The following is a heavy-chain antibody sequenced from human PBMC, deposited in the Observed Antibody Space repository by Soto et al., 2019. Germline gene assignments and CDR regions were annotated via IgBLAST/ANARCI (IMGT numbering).Heavy chain of an antibody. CDR1: GDSISSYY. V-gene: IGHV4-59*01. CDR2: IYYSGST. Sequence: TLSLTCTVSGDSISSYYWSWIRQPPGKGLEWIGYIYYSGSTNYNPSLKSRVTISVDTSKNQFSLKLSSVTAADTAVYYCAREGVTRSYYYYGMDVWGQGTTVTVSS. D-gene: IGHD2-21*02. CDR3: AREGVTRSYYYYGMDV. J-gene: IGHJ6*02.